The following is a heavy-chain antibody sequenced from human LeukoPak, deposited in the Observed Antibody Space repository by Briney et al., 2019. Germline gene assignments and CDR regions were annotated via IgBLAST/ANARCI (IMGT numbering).Heavy chain of an antibody. CDR1: GGAIDMTNY. Sequence: SETLSLTCGVSGGAIDMTNYCSWVRQAPGKGLEWIGEIAHDGTRNYNASLRSRVAMSLDRANNQFSLSLTSVTAADTAVYYCTRENRPFCPFAYWGQGVLVTVSS. CDR2: IAHDGTR. J-gene: IGHJ4*02. V-gene: IGHV4-4*02. D-gene: IGHD2/OR15-2a*01. CDR3: TRENRPFCPFAY.